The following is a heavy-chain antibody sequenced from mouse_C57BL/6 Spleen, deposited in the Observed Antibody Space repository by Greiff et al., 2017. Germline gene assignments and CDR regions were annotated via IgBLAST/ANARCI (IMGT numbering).Heavy chain of an antibody. V-gene: IGHV5-9-1*02. Sequence: EVNVVESGEGLVKPGGSLKLSCAASGFTFSSYAMSWVRQTPEKRLEWVAYISSGGDYIYYADTVKGRFTITRDNARNTLYLQMSSLKSEDTAMYYCTRDRYDYDVDYAMDYWGQGTSVTVSS. CDR2: ISSGGDYI. J-gene: IGHJ4*01. CDR1: GFTFSSYA. D-gene: IGHD2-4*01. CDR3: TRDRYDYDVDYAMDY.